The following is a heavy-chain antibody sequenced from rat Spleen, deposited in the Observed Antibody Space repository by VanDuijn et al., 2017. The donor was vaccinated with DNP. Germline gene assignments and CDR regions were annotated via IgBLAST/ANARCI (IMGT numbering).Heavy chain of an antibody. CDR3: ARHEGNCFDY. Sequence: EVQLVESGGGLVQPGRSLKVSCVASGFTFSDHYMAWVRQAPKKGLEWVASISYEGSSTHYGDSVKGRFGISRDNTKNTLYLQMHSLRSEDTATYYCARHEGNCFDYWGQGVMVTVSS. CDR1: GFTFSDHY. V-gene: IGHV5-22*01. J-gene: IGHJ2*01. D-gene: IGHD1-11*01. CDR2: ISYEGSST.